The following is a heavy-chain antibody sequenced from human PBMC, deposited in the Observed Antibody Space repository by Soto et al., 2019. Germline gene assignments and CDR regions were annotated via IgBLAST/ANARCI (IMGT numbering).Heavy chain of an antibody. D-gene: IGHD6-13*01. Sequence: VQLRESGPGLVKPSQTLSLTCKVSGGSITSGGYYWSWIRQHPVKGLEWIGYTYYTGITYYNPSLKVRGIISLDTYGSHFSVSLTSVTAADTAIYYCARGGSTWDGDNWLDPWGPGTLVTVSS. CDR2: TYYTGIT. CDR3: ARGGSTWDGDNWLDP. CDR1: GGSITSGGYY. J-gene: IGHJ5*02. V-gene: IGHV4-31*03.